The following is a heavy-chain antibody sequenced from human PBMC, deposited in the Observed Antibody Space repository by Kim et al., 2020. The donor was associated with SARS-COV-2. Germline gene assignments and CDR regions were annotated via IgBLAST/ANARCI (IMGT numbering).Heavy chain of an antibody. J-gene: IGHJ4*02. CDR2: IIPILGIA. V-gene: IGHV1-69*04. D-gene: IGHD3-22*01. CDR3: ARTRTPDYYDSSGYYGGAFDY. CDR1: GGTFSSYA. Sequence: SVKVSCKASGGTFSSYAISWVRQAPGQGLELMGRIIPILGIANYAQKFQGRVTITADKSTSTAYMELSSLRSEDTAVYYCARTRTPDYYDSSGYYGGAFDYWGQGTLVTVSS.